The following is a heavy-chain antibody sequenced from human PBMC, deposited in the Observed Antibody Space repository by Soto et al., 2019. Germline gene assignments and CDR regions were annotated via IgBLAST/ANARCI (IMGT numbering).Heavy chain of an antibody. CDR3: ASGGNAYYYDSSGLGY. J-gene: IGHJ4*02. CDR2: IIPIFGTA. D-gene: IGHD3-22*01. V-gene: IGHV1-69*01. Sequence: QVQLVESGAEVKKPGSSVKVSCKASGGTFSSYAISWVRQAPGQGLEWMGGIIPIFGTANYAQKFQGRVSITADESTGTAYMELSSLRSEDTAVYYCASGGNAYYYDSSGLGYWGQGTLVTVSS. CDR1: GGTFSSYA.